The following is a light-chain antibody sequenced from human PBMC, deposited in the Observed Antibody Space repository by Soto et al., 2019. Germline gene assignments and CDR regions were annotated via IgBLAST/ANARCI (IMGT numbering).Light chain of an antibody. CDR2: AAS. V-gene: IGKV1-39*01. J-gene: IGKJ5*01. CDR1: QTISRY. Sequence: DIQMTHSPSSLSASVLYIVTITFRASQTISRYLNWYQHKPGKAPKLLIYAASTLQPGVPSRFSASGSATDFTLTISGLQPEDFGTYYCQQSYNMPGTFGQGTRLEIK. CDR3: QQSYNMPGT.